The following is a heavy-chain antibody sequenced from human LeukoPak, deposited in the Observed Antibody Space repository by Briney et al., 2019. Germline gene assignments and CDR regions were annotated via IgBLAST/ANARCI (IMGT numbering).Heavy chain of an antibody. V-gene: IGHV3-48*03. CDR3: AGPPQASSFDI. CDR2: ISSSGSTI. CDR1: GFTFSSYE. D-gene: IGHD3-10*01. J-gene: IGHJ3*02. Sequence: PGGSLRLSCAASGFTFSSYEMNWVRQAPGKGLEWVSYISSSGSTIYYADSVKGRFTISRDNAKNSLYLQMNSLRAEDTAMYYCAGPPQASSFDIWGQGTMVTVSS.